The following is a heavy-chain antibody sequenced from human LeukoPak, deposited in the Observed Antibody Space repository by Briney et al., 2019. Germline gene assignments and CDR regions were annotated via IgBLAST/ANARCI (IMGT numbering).Heavy chain of an antibody. J-gene: IGHJ3*02. CDR2: ISSSSNTI. CDR1: GFTFSSYS. V-gene: IGHV3-48*01. CDR3: ARDSTPSGRITIFGVVRSDAFDI. Sequence: GGSLRLSCAASGFTFSSYSMNWVRQAPGKGLEWVSYISSSSNTIYYADSVKGRFTISRDNAKNSLYLQMNSLRAEDTAVYHCARDSTPSGRITIFGVVRSDAFDIWGQGTMVTVSS. D-gene: IGHD3-3*01.